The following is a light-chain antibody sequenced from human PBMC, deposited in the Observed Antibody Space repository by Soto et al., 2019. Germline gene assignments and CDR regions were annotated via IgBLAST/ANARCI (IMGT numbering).Light chain of an antibody. CDR2: GNN. J-gene: IGLJ2*01. CDR3: QSYDSSLSGWV. Sequence: QSVLTQPPSMSGAPGQRVTISCTGSSSNFGAGYDVHWYQHLPGTAPKLLIYGNNNRPSGVPDRFSGSKSGTSASLAITGLQAEDEADYYCQSYDSSLSGWVFGGGTQLTVL. V-gene: IGLV1-40*01. CDR1: SSNFGAGYD.